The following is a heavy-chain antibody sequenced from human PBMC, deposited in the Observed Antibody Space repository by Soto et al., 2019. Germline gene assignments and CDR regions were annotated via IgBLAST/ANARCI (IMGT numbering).Heavy chain of an antibody. CDR1: GFTFSSYG. CDR2: ISYDGSNK. CDR3: AKAATMVRGVMAYYYYYYMDV. J-gene: IGHJ6*03. Sequence: LRLSCAASGFTFSSYGMHWVRRAPGKGLEWVAVISYDGSNKYYADSVKGRFTISRDNSKNTLYLQMNSLRAEDTAVYYCAKAATMVRGVMAYYYYYYMDVWGKGTTVTVSS. V-gene: IGHV3-30*18. D-gene: IGHD3-10*01.